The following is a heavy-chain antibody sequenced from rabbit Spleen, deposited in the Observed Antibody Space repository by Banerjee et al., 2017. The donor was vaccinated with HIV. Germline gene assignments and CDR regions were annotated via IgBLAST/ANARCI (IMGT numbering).Heavy chain of an antibody. CDR2: IYVGVSNDP. Sequence: QEQLVESGGGLVQPEGSLTLTCTASGFSFSSSYYMCWVRQAPGKGLEWIACIYVGVSNDPYYASWAKGRFTISKTSSTTVTLEMTSLTAADTATYFCAREAYAADAWNLWGQGTLVTVS. J-gene: IGHJ4*01. V-gene: IGHV1S45*01. CDR1: GFSFSSSYY. D-gene: IGHD6-1*01. CDR3: AREAYAADAWNL.